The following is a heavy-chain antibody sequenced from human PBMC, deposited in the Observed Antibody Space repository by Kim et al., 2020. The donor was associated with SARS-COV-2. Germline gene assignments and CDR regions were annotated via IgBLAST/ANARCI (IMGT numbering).Heavy chain of an antibody. CDR3: AKDHGAYYYDSSGYYLGWGMDV. V-gene: IGHV3-30*18. J-gene: IGHJ6*02. CDR2: ISYDGSNK. CDR1: GFTFSSYG. Sequence: GGSLRLSCAASGFTFSSYGMHWVRQAPGKGLEWVAVISYDGSNKYYADSVKGRFTISRDNSKNTLYLQMNSLRAEDTAVYYCAKDHGAYYYDSSGYYLGWGMDVWGQGTTVTVSS. D-gene: IGHD3-22*01.